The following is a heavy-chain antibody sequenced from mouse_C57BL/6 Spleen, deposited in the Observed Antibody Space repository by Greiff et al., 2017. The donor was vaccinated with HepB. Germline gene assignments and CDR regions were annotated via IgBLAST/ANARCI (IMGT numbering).Heavy chain of an antibody. CDR3: ARGYGNLYAMDY. CDR1: GFTFPGYW. D-gene: IGHD2-1*01. J-gene: IGHJ4*01. CDR2: ILPGSGST. V-gene: IGHV1-9*01. Sequence: QVQLQQSGAELLKPGASVKLSRKAPGFTFPGYWIEWVKQRPGHGLEWIGAILPGSGSTNYNEKFKGKATFTADTSSNTAYMQLSSLTTEDSAIYYCARGYGNLYAMDYWGQGTSVTVSS.